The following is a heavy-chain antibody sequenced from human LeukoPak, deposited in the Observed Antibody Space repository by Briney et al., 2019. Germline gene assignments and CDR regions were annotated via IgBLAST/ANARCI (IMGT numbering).Heavy chain of an antibody. CDR3: AGGSRATWFGP. CDR1: GGSISSGY. Sequence: PSETLSLTCSVSGGSISSGYWSGIRQPPGKGLEWIAYIYNSGRSNYNPSLKSRVTISLDTSKNQFSLKLSSVTAADTAVYYCAGGSRATWFGPWGQETLVTVSS. CDR2: IYNSGRS. D-gene: IGHD6-6*01. V-gene: IGHV4-59*01. J-gene: IGHJ5*02.